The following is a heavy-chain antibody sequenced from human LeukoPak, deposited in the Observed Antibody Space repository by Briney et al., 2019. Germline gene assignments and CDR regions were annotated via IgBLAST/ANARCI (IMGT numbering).Heavy chain of an antibody. CDR1: GGTFISYA. CDR3: ARAGAGYSYDY. D-gene: IGHD5-18*01. Sequence: ASVKVSCKASGGTFISYAISWVRQAPGQGREWMGGIIPIFGTANYAQNFQGRVTLTTDATTSTAYMYLCSLRSEDTALYFSARAGAGYSYDYWGQGTLVTVSS. J-gene: IGHJ4*02. CDR2: IIPIFGTA. V-gene: IGHV1-69*05.